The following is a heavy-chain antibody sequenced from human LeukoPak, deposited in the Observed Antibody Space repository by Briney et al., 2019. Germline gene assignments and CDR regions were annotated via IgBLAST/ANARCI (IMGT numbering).Heavy chain of an antibody. J-gene: IGHJ4*02. Sequence: GGSLRLSCAASGFTFSDYYMSWIRQAPGKGLEWVSYISSSGSTIYYADSVKGRFTISRDNAKNSLYLQMNSLRAEDTAVYYCARVRYYDSTDYFDYWGQGTLVTVSS. D-gene: IGHD3-22*01. CDR3: ARVRYYDSTDYFDY. CDR1: GFTFSDYY. V-gene: IGHV3-11*01. CDR2: ISSSGSTI.